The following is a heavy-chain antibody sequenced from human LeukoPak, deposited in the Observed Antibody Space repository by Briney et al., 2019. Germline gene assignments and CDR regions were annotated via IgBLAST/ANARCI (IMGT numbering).Heavy chain of an antibody. J-gene: IGHJ4*02. CDR2: IYYSGST. D-gene: IGHD6-19*01. CDR3: ARDLRYSSGSFDN. CDR1: GGSISSYY. V-gene: IGHV4-59*01. Sequence: SETLSLTCTVSGGSISSYYWSWIRQPPGKGLEWIGYIYYSGSTNYNPSLKSRVTISVDTSKNQFSLKLSSVTAADTAVYYCARDLRYSSGSFDNWGQGTLVTVSS.